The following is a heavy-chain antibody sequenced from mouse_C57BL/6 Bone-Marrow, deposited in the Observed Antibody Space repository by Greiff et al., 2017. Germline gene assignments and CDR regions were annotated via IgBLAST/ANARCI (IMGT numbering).Heavy chain of an antibody. J-gene: IGHJ1*03. V-gene: IGHV14-1*01. CDR2: IDPEDGDT. CDR3: TSYYGSSPYWYFDV. Sequence: EVQLQQSGAELVRPGASVKLSCTASGFNIKDYYMHWVKQRPEQGLEWIGRIDPEDGDTEYAPKLQGKATMTADTSSNTAYLQLSSLTSEDTAVYYCTSYYGSSPYWYFDVWGTGTTVTVSS. CDR1: GFNIKDYY. D-gene: IGHD1-1*01.